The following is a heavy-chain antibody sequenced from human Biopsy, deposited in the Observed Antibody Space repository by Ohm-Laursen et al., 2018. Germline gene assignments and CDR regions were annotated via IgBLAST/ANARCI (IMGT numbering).Heavy chain of an antibody. J-gene: IGHJ1*01. Sequence: PVKVSCKAPGGTFSNYGVNWVRQAPGQGLEWLGGNIPILGTGNYAQKFQDRVTVAADTSTSTATMELRSLRSDDTAVYYCAAKLTGYFHHWGQGTLVIVSS. CDR2: NIPILGTG. CDR3: AAKLTGYFHH. V-gene: IGHV1-69*06. CDR1: GGTFSNYG. D-gene: IGHD3-9*01.